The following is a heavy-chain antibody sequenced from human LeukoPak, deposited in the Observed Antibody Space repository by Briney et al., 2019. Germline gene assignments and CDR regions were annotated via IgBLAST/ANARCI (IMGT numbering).Heavy chain of an antibody. CDR2: IIPIFGTA. CDR3: ARDHPGGDYGGNAGSGYYFDY. J-gene: IGHJ4*02. Sequence: SVKVSCKASGGTFSSYAISWVRQATGQGLEWMGGIIPIFGTANYAQKFQGRVTITADESTSTAYMELSSLRSEDTAVYYCARDHPGGDYGGNAGSGYYFDYWGQGTLVTVSS. CDR1: GGTFSSYA. D-gene: IGHD4-23*01. V-gene: IGHV1-69*13.